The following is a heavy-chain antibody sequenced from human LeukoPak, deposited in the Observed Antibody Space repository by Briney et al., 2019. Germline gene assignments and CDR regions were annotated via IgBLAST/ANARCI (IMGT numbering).Heavy chain of an antibody. J-gene: IGHJ3*02. D-gene: IGHD4-17*01. Sequence: QTLSLTCAISGDNVSSNSAAWTWIRPSPPRDLAWLGRTFYRSQWFNDYALSLKSRLSINPDTSKNQFSLQLKSMAPEDTAVHYCARSHDYGDYIPGDAFDIWGQGTMVTVSS. CDR2: TFYRSQWFN. CDR3: ARSHDYGDYIPGDAFDI. CDR1: GDNVSSNSAA. V-gene: IGHV6-1*01.